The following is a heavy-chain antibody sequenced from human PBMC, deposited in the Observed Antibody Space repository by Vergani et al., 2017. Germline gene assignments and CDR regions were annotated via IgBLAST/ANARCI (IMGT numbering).Heavy chain of an antibody. D-gene: IGHD7-27*01. V-gene: IGHV2-70*04. CDR2: IDWDDDN. J-gene: IGHJ4*02. CDR1: GFSLSTSVVR. CDR3: ARSSNWGSTGFDC. Sequence: QVPLKECGPALGKTTQTLTLTCTFSGFSLSTSVVRVSWVRQPPGKALEWHARIDWDDDNFFSTSLKTRLTISKATSKNQLVLTMTNMDPVDTATYYCARSSNWGSTGFDCWGEGTLVS.